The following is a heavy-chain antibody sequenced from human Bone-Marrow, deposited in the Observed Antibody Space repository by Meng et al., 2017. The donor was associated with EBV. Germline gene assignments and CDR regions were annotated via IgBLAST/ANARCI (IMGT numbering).Heavy chain of an antibody. Sequence: VPHQESGPGLGQPSGTLALTCAVSVGSTRDRTWWSSVRQPPGKGLEWIGEIYHSGSTNYNPSLKSRVTISVDKSKNQFSLKLSSVTAADTAVYYCARDLANDYGDYYFDYWGQGSLVTVSS. D-gene: IGHD4-17*01. J-gene: IGHJ4*02. CDR3: ARDLANDYGDYYFDY. CDR1: VGSTRDRTW. V-gene: IGHV4-4*02. CDR2: IYHSGST.